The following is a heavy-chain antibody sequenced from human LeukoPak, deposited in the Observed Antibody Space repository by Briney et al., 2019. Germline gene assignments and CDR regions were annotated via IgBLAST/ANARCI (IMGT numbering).Heavy chain of an antibody. CDR1: GFTFSSYA. Sequence: GGSLRLSCAASGFTFSSYAMSWVRQAPGKGLEWVSAISGSGGSTYYADSVKGRFTISRDNSKNTLYLQMNSLRAEDTAVYYCAKDRIVVVPAAIVFDYWGQETLVTVSS. CDR3: AKDRIVVVPAAIVFDY. CDR2: ISGSGGST. D-gene: IGHD2-2*01. J-gene: IGHJ4*02. V-gene: IGHV3-23*01.